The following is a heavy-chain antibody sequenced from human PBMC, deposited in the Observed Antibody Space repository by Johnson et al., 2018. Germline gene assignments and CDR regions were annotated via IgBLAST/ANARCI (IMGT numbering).Heavy chain of an antibody. Sequence: QVQLQESGPGVVKPSETLSLTCTVSAGSIRSDYWNWIRQAPGKRLEWIGYISHSGSTSYNPSLRSRVTIFADTSKNQFPLNLNPVTAADPAVYYCARGVRRAARPRDSYYCMDVWGKGTTVIVSS. D-gene: IGHD6-6*01. CDR3: ARGVRRAARPRDSYYCMDV. CDR2: ISHSGST. V-gene: IGHV4-59*01. CDR1: AGSIRSDY. J-gene: IGHJ6*03.